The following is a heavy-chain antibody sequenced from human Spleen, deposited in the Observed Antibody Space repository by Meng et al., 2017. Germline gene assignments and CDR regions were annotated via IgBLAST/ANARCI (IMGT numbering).Heavy chain of an antibody. V-gene: IGHV4-34*01. CDR3: ARGPTTMAHDFDY. CDR1: GFTVSNNY. CDR2: INHSGST. Sequence: GSLRLSCAASGFTVSNNYLTWVRQAPGKGLGWIGEINHSGSTNYNPSLESRATISVDTSQNNLSLKLSSVTAADSAVYYCARGPTTMAHDFDYWGQGTLVTVSS. J-gene: IGHJ4*02. D-gene: IGHD4-11*01.